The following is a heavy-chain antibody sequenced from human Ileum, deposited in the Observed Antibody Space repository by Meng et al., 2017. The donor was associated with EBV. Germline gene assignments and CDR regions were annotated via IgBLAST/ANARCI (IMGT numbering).Heavy chain of an antibody. J-gene: IGHJ4*02. Sequence: QVQLVQSGSALKKPGASVRISCKASGYTFTTYGMNWVRQAPGQGLEWMGWINTNTEKPTYAQGLTGRFVFSLDTSVSTAYLQISSLKAEDTAVYYCARDSEATDYWGQGTLVTVSS. V-gene: IGHV7-4-1*02. CDR1: GYTFTTYG. CDR2: INTNTEKP. CDR3: ARDSEATDY.